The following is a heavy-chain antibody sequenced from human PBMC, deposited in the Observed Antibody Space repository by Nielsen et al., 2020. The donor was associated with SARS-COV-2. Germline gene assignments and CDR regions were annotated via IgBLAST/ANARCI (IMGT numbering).Heavy chain of an antibody. CDR2: ASSDGSKK. CDR1: GFTFSSYG. CDR3: ARDLGYCYSTSCYTLTFDI. V-gene: IGHV3-33*05. J-gene: IGHJ3*02. D-gene: IGHD2-2*02. Sequence: GESLKISCAASGFTFSSYGIHWVRQAPGKGLEWVAVASSDGSKKYYADSVKGRFTISRDNAKNSLYLQMNSLRVEDTAVYYCARDLGYCYSTSCYTLTFDIWGQGTMVTVSS.